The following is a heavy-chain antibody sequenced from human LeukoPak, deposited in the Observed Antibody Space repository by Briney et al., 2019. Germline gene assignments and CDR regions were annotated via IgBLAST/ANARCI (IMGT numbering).Heavy chain of an antibody. J-gene: IGHJ6*03. CDR2: IRAYNGNT. Sequence: ASVKVSCKAPGYIFTSYGINWVRQAPGQGLEWMGWIRAYNGNTNYAQKLQGRVTMTTDTSTRTAYMELRSLRSDDTAVYYCARGPGGRSGYHPLEDYYYYHYMDVWGKGTTVTVSS. CDR3: ARGPGGRSGYHPLEDYYYYHYMDV. CDR1: GYIFTSYG. D-gene: IGHD3-22*01. V-gene: IGHV1-18*01.